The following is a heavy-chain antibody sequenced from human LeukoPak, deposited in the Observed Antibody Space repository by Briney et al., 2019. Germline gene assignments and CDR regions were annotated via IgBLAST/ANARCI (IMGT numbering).Heavy chain of an antibody. Sequence: PGRSLRLSCAASGFTFSSYAMHWVRRAPAKGLEWVAVISYDGSNKYYADSVKGRFTISRDNSKNTLYLQMNSLRAEDTAVYYCARDAVNYYDSSGYYYPGDYWGQGTLVTVSS. CDR1: GFTFSSYA. CDR3: ARDAVNYYDSSGYYYPGDY. J-gene: IGHJ4*02. V-gene: IGHV3-30*01. D-gene: IGHD3-22*01. CDR2: ISYDGSNK.